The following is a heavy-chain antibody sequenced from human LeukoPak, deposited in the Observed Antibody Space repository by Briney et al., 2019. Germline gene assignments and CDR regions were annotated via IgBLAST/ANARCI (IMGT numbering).Heavy chain of an antibody. Sequence: GGSLRLSCAAPGFTLSNFGMHWVRQAPGKGLEWVAFIRYDGSNKYDADSVKGRFTISRDNSKNTLYLQMNSLTAEDTAVYYCAKDRAYGSGSYCLDYWGQGALVTVSS. CDR3: AKDRAYGSGSYCLDY. V-gene: IGHV3-30*02. D-gene: IGHD3-10*01. CDR2: IRYDGSNK. CDR1: GFTLSNFG. J-gene: IGHJ4*02.